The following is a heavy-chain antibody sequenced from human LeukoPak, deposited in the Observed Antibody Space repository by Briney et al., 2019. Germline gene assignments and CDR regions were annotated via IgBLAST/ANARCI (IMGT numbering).Heavy chain of an antibody. J-gene: IGHJ4*02. CDR2: ISPIFGTA. CDR1: GGTFGSYA. V-gene: IGHV1-69*05. CDR3: SRGPEELSGYYELYYFDY. Sequence: GASVKVSCKASGGTFGSYAISWVRQAPGQGLEWMGGISPIFGTANYAQKFQGRVTITTYESTSTAYMELSSLRSEDTAVYYSSRGPEELSGYYELYYFDYWGQGTLVTVSS. D-gene: IGHD3-22*01.